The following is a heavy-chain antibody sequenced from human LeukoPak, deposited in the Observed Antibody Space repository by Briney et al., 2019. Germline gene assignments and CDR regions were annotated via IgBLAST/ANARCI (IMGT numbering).Heavy chain of an antibody. CDR1: GFTVSSNY. Sequence: PGGSLRLSCAASGFTVSSNYMSWVRQAPGKGLEWVSVIYSGGSTYYADSVKGRFTISRDNSKNTLYLQMNSLRAEDTAVYYCARAVGNWSDVSYYYYYGMDVWGQGTTVTVSS. D-gene: IGHD1-20*01. CDR2: IYSGGST. J-gene: IGHJ6*02. CDR3: ARAVGNWSDVSYYYYYGMDV. V-gene: IGHV3-66*01.